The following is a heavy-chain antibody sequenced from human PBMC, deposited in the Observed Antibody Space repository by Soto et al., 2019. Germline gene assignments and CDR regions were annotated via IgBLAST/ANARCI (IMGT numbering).Heavy chain of an antibody. CDR3: ARDQVDYGGNALYFDY. CDR2: IIPIFGTA. D-gene: IGHD4-17*01. CDR1: GGTFSSYA. J-gene: IGHJ4*02. Sequence: ASVKVSCKASGGTFSSYAISWVRQAPGQGLEWMGGIIPIFGTANYAQKFQGRVTITADESTSTAYMELSSLRSEDTAVYYCARDQVDYGGNALYFDYWGQGTLVTVSS. V-gene: IGHV1-69*13.